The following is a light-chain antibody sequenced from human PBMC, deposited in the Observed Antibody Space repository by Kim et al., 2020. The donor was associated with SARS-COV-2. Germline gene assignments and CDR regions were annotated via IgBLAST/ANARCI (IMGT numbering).Light chain of an antibody. CDR3: AIWYSNTWV. CDR1: SGISVAIYN. Sequence: FTCTFRSGISVAIYNIYWYKQNPGSLPQFLLRYKSDSHKQQASGVPSRFSGSKDASTNAGLLVISGLQSQDEADYYCAIWYSNTWVFGGGTQLTVL. CDR2: YKSDSHK. J-gene: IGLJ3*02. V-gene: IGLV5-39*01.